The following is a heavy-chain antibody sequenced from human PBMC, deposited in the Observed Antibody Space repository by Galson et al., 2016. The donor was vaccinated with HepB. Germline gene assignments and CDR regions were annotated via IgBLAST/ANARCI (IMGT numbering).Heavy chain of an antibody. J-gene: IGHJ4*02. CDR1: GFTFSSYG. V-gene: IGHV3-33*01. CDR3: ASDPQQWQRGYNYGFEY. Sequence: SLRLSCAASGFTFSSYGMHWVRQAPGKGLEWVAVIWYDGSNKNYADSVKGRFTISRDDSKNTVYLQMNSLRAEDTAVYYCASDPQQWQRGYNYGFEYWGQGTLVSVSS. CDR2: IWYDGSNK. D-gene: IGHD5-18*01.